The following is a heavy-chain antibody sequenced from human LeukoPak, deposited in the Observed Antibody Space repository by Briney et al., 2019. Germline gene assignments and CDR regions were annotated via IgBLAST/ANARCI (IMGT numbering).Heavy chain of an antibody. CDR1: GGTFSGYA. Sequence: ASVKVSCKASGGTFSGYAISWVRQAPGQGLEWMGGIIPIFGTANYAQKFQGRVTITADESTSTAYMELSSLRSEDTAVYYCARDLDCSSTSCYSEPWGQGTLVTVSS. CDR2: IIPIFGTA. V-gene: IGHV1-69*13. J-gene: IGHJ5*02. CDR3: ARDLDCSSTSCYSEP. D-gene: IGHD2-2*01.